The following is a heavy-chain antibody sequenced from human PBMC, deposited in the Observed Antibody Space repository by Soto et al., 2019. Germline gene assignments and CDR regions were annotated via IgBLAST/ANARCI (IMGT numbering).Heavy chain of an antibody. D-gene: IGHD1-26*01. Sequence: QVQLQESGPGLVKPSDTLSLTCAVSGYSISSSNWWGWIRQPPGKGLEWIGYIYYSGTTYYNPSPKSRVTMSVDSSKNQFSLKLTSVTAVDTAVYYCARREIQGPIDYWGQGTLVTVSS. CDR2: IYYSGTT. J-gene: IGHJ4*02. CDR3: ARREIQGPIDY. CDR1: GYSISSSNW. V-gene: IGHV4-28*01.